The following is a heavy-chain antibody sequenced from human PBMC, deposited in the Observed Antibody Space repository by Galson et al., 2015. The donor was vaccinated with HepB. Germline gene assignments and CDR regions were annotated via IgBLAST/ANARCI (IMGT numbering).Heavy chain of an antibody. V-gene: IGHV5-10-1*01. J-gene: IGHJ5*02. CDR2: IDPSDSYT. CDR3: ARQYSGSPGPNWFDP. Sequence: QSGAEMKKPGESLRISCKGSGYSFTSYWISWVRQMPGKGLEWMGRIDPSDSYTNYSPSFQGHVTISADKSISTAYLQWSSLKASDTAMYYCARQYSGSPGPNWFDPWGQGTLVTVSS. D-gene: IGHD1-26*01. CDR1: GYSFTSYW.